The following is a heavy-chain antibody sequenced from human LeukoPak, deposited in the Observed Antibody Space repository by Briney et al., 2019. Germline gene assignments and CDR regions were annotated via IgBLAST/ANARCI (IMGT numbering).Heavy chain of an antibody. CDR3: AASESSITIFGVAPGY. CDR2: IYHSESP. Sequence: PSQTLALTCAVSVDSIRSGCYSWTWIRQPPGRGQEWIGYIYHSESPYYNPSVKSRVTISVARSKNQFSLKLSSVTAAGTAVYYCAASESSITIFGVAPGYWGQGTLVTVSS. J-gene: IGHJ4*02. D-gene: IGHD3-3*01. CDR1: VDSIRSGCYS. V-gene: IGHV4-30-2*01.